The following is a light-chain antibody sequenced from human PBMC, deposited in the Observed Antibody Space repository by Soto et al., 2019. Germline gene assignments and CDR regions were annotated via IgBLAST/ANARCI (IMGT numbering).Light chain of an antibody. Sequence: IQTTLSLSSLSAYVGDGVTITCRASQSISSYLNWYQQKPGKAPKLLIYAASSLQSGVPSRFSGSGSGTEFTLTSSSLQPDDFATYYCQEDNSYSFGQGTKVDI. J-gene: IGKJ1*01. V-gene: IGKV1-39*01. CDR3: QEDNSYS. CDR2: AAS. CDR1: QSISSY.